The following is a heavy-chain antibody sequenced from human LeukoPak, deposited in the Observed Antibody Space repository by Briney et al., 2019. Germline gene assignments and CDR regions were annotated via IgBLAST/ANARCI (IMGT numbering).Heavy chain of an antibody. D-gene: IGHD2-15*01. CDR1: GFTFGDYA. CDR2: IRSKPYGGTT. Sequence: AGGSLRLSCTTSGFTFGDYAMSWVRQAPGKGLEWVGFIRSKPYGGTTEYAPSVKGRFTISRDDSKNIAYLQMNGLKTEDTAVYYCTRDIDADYVDYWGQGDLVTVSS. CDR3: TRDIDADYVDY. V-gene: IGHV3-49*04. J-gene: IGHJ4*02.